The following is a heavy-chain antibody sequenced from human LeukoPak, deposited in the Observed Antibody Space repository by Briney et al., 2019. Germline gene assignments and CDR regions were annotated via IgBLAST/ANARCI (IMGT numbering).Heavy chain of an antibody. CDR2: INHSGST. V-gene: IGHV4-34*01. J-gene: IGHJ6*02. D-gene: IGHD5-12*01. Sequence: SETLSLTCAVYGGSFSGYYWSWIRQPPGKGLEWIGEINHSGSTNYNPSLKSRVTISVDTPKNQFSLKLSSVTAADTAVYYCARGRIRSNYPTIDYYYGMDVWGQGTTVTVSS. CDR1: GGSFSGYY. CDR3: ARGRIRSNYPTIDYYYGMDV.